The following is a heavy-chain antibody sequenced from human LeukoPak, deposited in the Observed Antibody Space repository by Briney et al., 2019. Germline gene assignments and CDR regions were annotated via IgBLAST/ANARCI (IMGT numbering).Heavy chain of an antibody. CDR1: GFTFTSYA. D-gene: IGHD6-13*01. CDR2: FSGSGDST. Sequence: GGSLRLSCAASGFTFTSYAMSWVRQAPGKGLEWVSGFSGSGDSTHYADSVKGRFTISRDNSENTLYLQMNSLRAEDTAVYYCAKWGYSSSWLDYWGQGTLVTVSS. J-gene: IGHJ4*02. V-gene: IGHV3-23*01. CDR3: AKWGYSSSWLDY.